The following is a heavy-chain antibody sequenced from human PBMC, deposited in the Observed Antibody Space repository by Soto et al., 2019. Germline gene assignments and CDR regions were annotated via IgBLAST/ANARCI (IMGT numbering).Heavy chain of an antibody. J-gene: IGHJ4*02. CDR2: INGGSGNT. V-gene: IGHV1-3*01. D-gene: IGHD3-10*01. CDR1: GFTFTSYA. CDR3: ARVPPWGNSAGDYYVQHYDS. Sequence: ASVKVSCKSSGFTFTSYAIHWLRQAPGQRPQWMGWINGGSGNTKYSQDFQGRVTFTRDTFATTAYLELSSLRSEVTAVYYCARVPPWGNSAGDYYVQHYDSWGQGTPVTVSS.